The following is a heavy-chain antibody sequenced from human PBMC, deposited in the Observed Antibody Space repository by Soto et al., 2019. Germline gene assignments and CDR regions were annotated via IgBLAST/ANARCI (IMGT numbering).Heavy chain of an antibody. CDR1: GGSISSYY. J-gene: IGHJ4*02. V-gene: IGHV4-59*08. Sequence: PSETLSLTCTVSGGSISSYYWSWIRQPPGKGLEWIGYIYYSGSTSYNPPLKSRVTISVDTSKNQSSLKLSSVTAADTAVYYCARRYGYSFDYWGQGTLVTVSS. CDR2: IYYSGST. CDR3: ARRYGYSFDY. D-gene: IGHD1-1*01.